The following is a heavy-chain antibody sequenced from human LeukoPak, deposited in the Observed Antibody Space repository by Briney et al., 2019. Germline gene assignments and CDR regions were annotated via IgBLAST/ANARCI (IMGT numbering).Heavy chain of an antibody. CDR2: ISGDGGST. Sequence: PGGSLRLSCAASGFTFADYAMHWVRQAPGKGLEWVSRISGDGGSTYYAYSVKGRFTISRHNSKNSLYLQMNSLRTEDTALYYCAKDFGFARQHVLRFLEWLSLREASDYWGQGTLVTVSS. D-gene: IGHD3-3*01. CDR3: AKDFGFARQHVLRFLEWLSLREASDY. J-gene: IGHJ4*02. CDR1: GFTFADYA. V-gene: IGHV3-43*02.